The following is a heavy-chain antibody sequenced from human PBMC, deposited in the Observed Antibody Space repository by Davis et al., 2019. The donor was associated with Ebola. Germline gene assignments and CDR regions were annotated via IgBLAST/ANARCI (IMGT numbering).Heavy chain of an antibody. CDR2: ISGSGGST. V-gene: IGHV3-23*01. Sequence: PGGSLRLSCAASGFTFSSYAMSWVRQAPGKGLEWVSAISGSGGSTYYADSVKGRFTISRDNSKNTLYLQMNSLRAEDTAVYYCAKGTPALGDYYYYYMDVWGKGTTVTVSS. J-gene: IGHJ6*03. CDR1: GFTFSSYA. CDR3: AKGTPALGDYYYYYMDV.